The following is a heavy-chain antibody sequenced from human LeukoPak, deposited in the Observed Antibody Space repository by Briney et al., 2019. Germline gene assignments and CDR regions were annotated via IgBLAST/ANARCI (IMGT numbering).Heavy chain of an antibody. J-gene: IGHJ1*01. Sequence: LSGGSLRLSCAASGFTFSSYWMHWVRQAPGKGLVWVSRIKSDGSTRYADSVKGRFTISRDNAKNTVSLQMNSLRAEDTGVYYCARAPSEIGGYYPEYFRHWGQGTLVTVSP. CDR2: IKSDGST. CDR3: ARAPSEIGGYYPEYFRH. D-gene: IGHD3-22*01. V-gene: IGHV3-74*01. CDR1: GFTFSSYW.